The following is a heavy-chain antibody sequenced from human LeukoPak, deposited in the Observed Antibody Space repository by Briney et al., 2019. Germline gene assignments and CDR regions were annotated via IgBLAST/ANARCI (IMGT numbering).Heavy chain of an antibody. V-gene: IGHV3-21*01. CDR3: ARSPPSYTVTVKYYFDY. CDR1: GFTFSSYS. CDR2: ISSSSSYI. D-gene: IGHD4-11*01. J-gene: IGHJ4*02. Sequence: GGSLRLSCAASGFTFSSYSMNWVRQAPGKGLEWVSSISSSSSYIYYADSVKGRFTISRDNAKNSLYLQTNSLRAEDTAVYYCARSPPSYTVTVKYYFDYWGQGTLVTVSS.